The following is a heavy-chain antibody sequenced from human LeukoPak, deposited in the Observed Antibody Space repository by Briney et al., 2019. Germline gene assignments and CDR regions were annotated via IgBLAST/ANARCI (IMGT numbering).Heavy chain of an antibody. D-gene: IGHD3-16*01. CDR2: INPNSGGK. Sequence: ASVKVSCKTSGYTFTDYYMHWVRQAPGQGLEWMGRINPNSGGKNYAQKFQDRVTMTRDTSTSTVYMELSRLRSDDTAVYYCARTWGSYSFDSWGQGTLVTVSS. J-gene: IGHJ4*02. CDR3: ARTWGSYSFDS. CDR1: GYTFTDYY. V-gene: IGHV1-2*06.